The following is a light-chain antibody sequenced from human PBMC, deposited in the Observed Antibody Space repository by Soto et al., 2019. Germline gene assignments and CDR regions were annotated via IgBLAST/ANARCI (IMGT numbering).Light chain of an antibody. Sequence: EIVLTQSPDTLSLSPGEGATLSCRASQSVSSSYLAWYHQRPGQAPRLPIYGSYSRATGIPDRFSGGGSGTDFTLTISRLEPEDFAVYYCQQYGSLPITFGQGTRLEIK. V-gene: IGKV3-20*01. CDR3: QQYGSLPIT. CDR1: QSVSSSY. CDR2: GSY. J-gene: IGKJ5*01.